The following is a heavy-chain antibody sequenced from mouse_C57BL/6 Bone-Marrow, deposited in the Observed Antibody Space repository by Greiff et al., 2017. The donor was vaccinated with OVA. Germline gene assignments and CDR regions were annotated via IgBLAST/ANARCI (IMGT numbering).Heavy chain of an antibody. CDR1: GYTFTSYW. J-gene: IGHJ1*03. CDR2: IDPSDSYT. V-gene: IGHV1-69*01. Sequence: QVHVKQPGAELVMPGASVKLSCKASGYTFTSYWMHWVKQRPGQGLEWIGEIDPSDSYTNYNQKFKGKSTLTVDKSSSTAYMQLSSLTSEDSAVYYCARRGFITTVEGYFDVWGTGTTVTVSS. CDR3: ARRGFITTVEGYFDV. D-gene: IGHD1-1*01.